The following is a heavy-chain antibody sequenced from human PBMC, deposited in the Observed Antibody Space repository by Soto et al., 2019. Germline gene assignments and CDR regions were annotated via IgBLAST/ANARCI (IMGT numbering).Heavy chain of an antibody. J-gene: IGHJ4*02. Sequence: GGSLRLSCAASGFTFSSYSMNWVRQAPGKGLEWVSSISSSSSYIYYADSVKGRFTISRDNAKNSLYLQMNSLRAEDTAVYYCARDYYDSSGYLAPLDYSGQGTLVTVSS. CDR1: GFTFSSYS. CDR2: ISSSSSYI. CDR3: ARDYYDSSGYLAPLDY. D-gene: IGHD3-22*01. V-gene: IGHV3-21*01.